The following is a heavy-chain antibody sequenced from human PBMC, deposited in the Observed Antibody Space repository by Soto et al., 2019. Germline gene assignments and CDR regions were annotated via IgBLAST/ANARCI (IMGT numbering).Heavy chain of an antibody. Sequence: ASVKVSCKASGGTFSSYTISWVRQAPGQGLEWMGRIIPILGIANYAQKFQGRVTITADKSTSTAYMELSSLRSEDTAVYYCARVGYNYYYGMDVWGQGTTVTVSS. CDR3: ARVGYNYYYGMDV. CDR2: IIPILGIA. V-gene: IGHV1-69*02. J-gene: IGHJ6*02. CDR1: GGTFSSYT.